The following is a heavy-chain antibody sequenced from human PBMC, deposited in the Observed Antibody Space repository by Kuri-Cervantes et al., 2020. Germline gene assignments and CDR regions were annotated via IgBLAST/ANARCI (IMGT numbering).Heavy chain of an antibody. Sequence: GESLKISCAASGFTFSSYGMHWVRQAPGKGLEWVAVISYDGSNKYYADSVKGRFTISRDNSKNTLYLQMNSLRAEDTAVYYCAKDTLPHHSGTYYYYFGMDVWGQGTTVTVSS. D-gene: IGHD1-26*01. V-gene: IGHV3-30*18. CDR3: AKDTLPHHSGTYYYYFGMDV. CDR1: GFTFSSYG. CDR2: ISYDGSNK. J-gene: IGHJ6*01.